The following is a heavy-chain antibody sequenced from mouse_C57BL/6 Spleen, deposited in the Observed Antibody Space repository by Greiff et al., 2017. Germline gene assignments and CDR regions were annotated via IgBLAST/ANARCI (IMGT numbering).Heavy chain of an antibody. J-gene: IGHJ4*01. CDR2: ISSGGSYT. CDR1: GFTFSSYG. V-gene: IGHV5-6*01. CDR3: ARQNWAYAMDY. Sequence: EVKLVESGGDLVKPGGSLKLSCAASGFTFSSYGMSWVRQTPDKSLEWVATISSGGSYTYYPDSVKGRFTISRDNAKNTLYLQMSSLKSEDTAMYYCARQNWAYAMDYWGQGTSVTVSS. D-gene: IGHD4-1*01.